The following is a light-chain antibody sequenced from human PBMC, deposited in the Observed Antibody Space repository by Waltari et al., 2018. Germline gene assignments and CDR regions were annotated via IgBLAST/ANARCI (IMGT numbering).Light chain of an antibody. Sequence: QSALTPPASVSGSPGQSITVSCTGTSSAIGDSDFASWYQQRPGVAPKLIIFDVTNRPSPISDRFSGSKSGNTASLTISGLQAEDEADYYCSSFTTTKTLLFGTGTKVTVL. CDR3: SSFTTTKTLL. J-gene: IGLJ1*01. CDR1: SSAIGDSDF. V-gene: IGLV2-14*03. CDR2: DVT.